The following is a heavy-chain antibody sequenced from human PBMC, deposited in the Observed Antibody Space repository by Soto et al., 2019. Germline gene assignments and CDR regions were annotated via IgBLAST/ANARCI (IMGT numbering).Heavy chain of an antibody. V-gene: IGHV3-13*01. J-gene: IGHJ4*02. CDR1: GFTFSRYD. CDR2: IGAAGDT. CDR3: ARVGLSDCSGGSCYSYDY. D-gene: IGHD2-15*01. Sequence: EVQLVESGGGLVQPGGSLRLSCAASGFTFSRYDMHWVRQVTGKGLEWVSAIGAAGDTYYPGSVKGRFTISRENAKNSLYLQMISLRAGDTAVYYCARVGLSDCSGGSCYSYDYWGQGTLVTVSS.